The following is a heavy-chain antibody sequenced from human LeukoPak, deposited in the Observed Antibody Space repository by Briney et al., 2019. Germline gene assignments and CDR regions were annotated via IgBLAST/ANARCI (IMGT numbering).Heavy chain of an antibody. CDR2: INSIGTTI. V-gene: IGHV3-48*03. Sequence: GGSLRLSCAASGFTFSSYEMNWVRQAPGKGLEWVSYINSIGTTIYYADSVKGRFTISRDNAKNSLYLQMNSLRAEDTAVYYCAKDPAAVYSSSANDYWGQGTLVTVSS. CDR1: GFTFSSYE. J-gene: IGHJ4*02. CDR3: AKDPAAVYSSSANDY. D-gene: IGHD6-6*01.